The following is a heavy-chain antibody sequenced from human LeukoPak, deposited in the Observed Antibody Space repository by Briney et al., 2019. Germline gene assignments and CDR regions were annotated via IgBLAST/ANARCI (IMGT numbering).Heavy chain of an antibody. D-gene: IGHD4-23*01. CDR1: GYTFTGYY. V-gene: IGHV1-2*02. J-gene: IGHJ4*02. CDR3: ARRLATVVRGRSTFDY. CDR2: INPNSGGT. Sequence: ASVKVSCKASGYTFTGYYMHWVRQAPGQGLEWMGWINPNSGGTNYAQKFQGRVTMTRDTSISTAYMELSRLRSDDTAVYYCARRLATVVRGRSTFDYWGQGTLVTVSS.